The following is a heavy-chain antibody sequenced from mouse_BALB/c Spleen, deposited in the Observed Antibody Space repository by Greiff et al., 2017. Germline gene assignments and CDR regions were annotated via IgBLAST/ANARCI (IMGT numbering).Heavy chain of an antibody. V-gene: IGHV5-4*02. CDR2: ISDGGSYT. CDR1: GFTFSDYY. Sequence: EVKVVESGGGLVKPGGSLKLSCAASGFTFSDYYMYWVRQTPEKRLEWVATISDGGSYTYYPDSVKGRFTISRDNAKNNLYLQMSSLKSEDTAMYYCARGHMIPFDYWGQGTTLTVSS. J-gene: IGHJ2*01. CDR3: ARGHMIPFDY. D-gene: IGHD2-4*01.